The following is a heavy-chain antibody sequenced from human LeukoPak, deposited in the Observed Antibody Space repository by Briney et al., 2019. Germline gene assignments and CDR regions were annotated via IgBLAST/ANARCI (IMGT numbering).Heavy chain of an antibody. J-gene: IGHJ3*02. Sequence: GGSLRLSCAASGFTLSSYAMNWVRQAPGKGLEWVSGIGYTGDSTFYADSVKGRFTVSRDSSKNTLFLHMNSLRAEDTALYYCAKSPTVDAAFDIWGQGTMVTVSS. CDR2: IGYTGDST. V-gene: IGHV3-23*01. CDR1: GFTLSSYA. D-gene: IGHD4-23*01. CDR3: AKSPTVDAAFDI.